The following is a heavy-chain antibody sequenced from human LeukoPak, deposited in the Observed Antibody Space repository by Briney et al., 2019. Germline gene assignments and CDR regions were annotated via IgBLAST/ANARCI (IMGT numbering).Heavy chain of an antibody. CDR1: GDSISSSY. J-gene: IGHJ4*02. CDR3: ARLIPGTTGLRKNYFDY. V-gene: IGHV4-4*09. Sequence: MPSETLSLTCTVSGDSISSSYWNWIRQTPGKGLEWIGYISASGNTNYNTSLKSRIIISVDMSKNQFSLKLSSVTAADTAVYYCARLIPGTTGLRKNYFDYWGQGTLVTVSS. D-gene: IGHD1-20*01. CDR2: ISASGNT.